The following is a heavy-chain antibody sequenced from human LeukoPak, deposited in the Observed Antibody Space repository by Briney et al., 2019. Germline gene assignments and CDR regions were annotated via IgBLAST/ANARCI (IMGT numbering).Heavy chain of an antibody. CDR1: GASITGYY. CDR3: ARGTNGYLQLPF. J-gene: IGHJ4*02. V-gene: IGHV4-59*12. CDR2: MYSSGST. D-gene: IGHD2-2*01. Sequence: SETLSLTCTVSGASITGYYWSWIRQPPEKGLEWVGYMYSSGSTNYNPSLKSRLTISIDMSRNQFSLQLSHVTADDTAVYYCARGTNGYLQLPFWGQGTLVTVSS.